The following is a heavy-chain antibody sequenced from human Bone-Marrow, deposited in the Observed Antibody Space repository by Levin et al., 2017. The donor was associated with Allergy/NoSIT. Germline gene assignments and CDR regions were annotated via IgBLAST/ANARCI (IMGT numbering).Heavy chain of an antibody. V-gene: IGHV3-33*01. CDR2: IWYDGSNK. D-gene: IGHD6-13*01. Sequence: GGSLRLSCAASGFTFSSYGMHWVRQAPGKGLEWVAVIWYDGSNKYYADSVKGRFTISRDNSKNTLYLQMNSLRAEDTAVYYCARSRAAAAPRYYYYGMDVWGQGTTVTVSS. CDR3: ARSRAAAAPRYYYYGMDV. J-gene: IGHJ6*02. CDR1: GFTFSSYG.